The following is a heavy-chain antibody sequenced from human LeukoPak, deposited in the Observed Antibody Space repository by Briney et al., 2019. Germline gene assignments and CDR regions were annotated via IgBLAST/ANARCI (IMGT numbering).Heavy chain of an antibody. Sequence: GGSLRLSCAASGFTFSSYAMSWVRQAPGKGLEWVSAISGSGGSTYYADSVKGRFTISRDNSKNTLYLQMNSLRAEDTAVYYCAKDTPRITMVRGPTLIFDYWGQGTLVTVSS. D-gene: IGHD3-10*01. CDR1: GFTFSSYA. CDR2: ISGSGGST. J-gene: IGHJ4*02. CDR3: AKDTPRITMVRGPTLIFDY. V-gene: IGHV3-23*01.